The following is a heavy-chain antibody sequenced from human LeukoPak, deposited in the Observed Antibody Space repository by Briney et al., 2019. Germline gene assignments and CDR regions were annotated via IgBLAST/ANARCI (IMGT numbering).Heavy chain of an antibody. V-gene: IGHV1-18*01. CDR2: ISTYNDYT. CDR3: AKNEVWWLPDS. J-gene: IGHJ4*02. Sequence: GASVKVSCKASGYTFTSYGINWVRQAPGQGLEWMGWISTYNDYTNYAQNLQGRVTMTTDTSTTTAYMELRSLRSDDTALYYCAKNEVWWLPDSWGQGTLVTVSS. D-gene: IGHD5-12*01. CDR1: GYTFTSYG.